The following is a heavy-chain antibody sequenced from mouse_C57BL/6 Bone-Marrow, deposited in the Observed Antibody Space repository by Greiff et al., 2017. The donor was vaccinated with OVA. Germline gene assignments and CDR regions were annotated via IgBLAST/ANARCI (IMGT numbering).Heavy chain of an antibody. V-gene: IGHV1-81*01. CDR1: GYTFTSYG. Sequence: VKLVESGAELARPGASVKLSCKASGYTFTSYGISWVKQRTGQGLEWIGEIYPRSGNTYYNEKFKGKATLTADKSSSTAYMELRSLTSEDSAVYFCAREGFHWYFDVWGTGTTVTVSS. CDR2: IYPRSGNT. CDR3: AREGFHWYFDV. J-gene: IGHJ1*03.